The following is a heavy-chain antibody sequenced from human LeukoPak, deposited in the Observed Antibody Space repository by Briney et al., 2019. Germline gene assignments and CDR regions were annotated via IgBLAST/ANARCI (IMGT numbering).Heavy chain of an antibody. CDR3: ARGPSGWGSLDS. J-gene: IGHJ4*02. CDR2: INSDGSST. D-gene: IGHD7-27*01. Sequence: PGGSLRLSCGASGFTFSSYWMHWVRQAPGKGLVWVSRINSDGSSTNYADSVKGRFTISRDNAKNTLYLQVKSLRAEDTAVYYCARGPSGWGSLDSWGQGTLVTVSS. CDR1: GFTFSSYW. V-gene: IGHV3-74*01.